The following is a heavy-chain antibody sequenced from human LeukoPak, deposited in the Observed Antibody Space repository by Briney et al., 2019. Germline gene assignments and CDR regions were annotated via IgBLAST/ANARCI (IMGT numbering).Heavy chain of an antibody. Sequence: ASVKVSCKASGYTFSTCGTTWVRQARGQGLEWMGWISPYNGKTKYAQKVQGRVTTTTDTSTSTVYMELRSLRSDDTAVYYCARDLGIGAAGTSWFDAWGQGTLVTVSS. CDR3: ARDLGIGAAGTSWFDA. J-gene: IGHJ5*02. CDR2: ISPYNGKT. CDR1: GYTFSTCG. D-gene: IGHD6-13*01. V-gene: IGHV1-18*01.